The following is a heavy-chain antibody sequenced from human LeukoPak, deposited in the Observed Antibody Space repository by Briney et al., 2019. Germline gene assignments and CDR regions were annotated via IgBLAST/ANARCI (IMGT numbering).Heavy chain of an antibody. V-gene: IGHV4-39*01. CDR2: IYYSGST. CDR1: GGSISSSSYY. J-gene: IGHJ4*02. CDR3: ARHLPTPRRWLQFFPHGFDY. D-gene: IGHD5-24*01. Sequence: PSETLSLTCTVSGGSISSSSYYWGWIRQPPGKGLEWIGSIYYSGSTYYNPSLKSRVTISVDTSKNQFSLKLSSVTAADTAVYYCARHLPTPRRWLQFFPHGFDYWGQGTLVTVSS.